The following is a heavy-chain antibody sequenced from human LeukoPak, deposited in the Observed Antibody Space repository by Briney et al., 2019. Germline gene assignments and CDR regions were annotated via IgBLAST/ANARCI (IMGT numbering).Heavy chain of an antibody. CDR1: GFTFSSYA. V-gene: IGHV3-30-3*01. J-gene: IGHJ4*02. CDR3: AREPQSLIVGATYFDY. Sequence: GGSLRLSCAASGFTFSSYAMHWVRQAPGKGLEWVAVISYDGSNKYYADSVKGRFTISRDNSKNTLYLQMNSLRAEDTAVYYCAREPQSLIVGATYFDYWGQGTLVTVSS. CDR2: ISYDGSNK. D-gene: IGHD1-26*01.